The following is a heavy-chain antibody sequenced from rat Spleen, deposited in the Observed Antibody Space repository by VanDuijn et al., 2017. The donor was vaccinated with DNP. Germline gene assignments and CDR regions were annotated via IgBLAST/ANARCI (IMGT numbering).Heavy chain of an antibody. CDR1: GFNFNDYW. V-gene: IGHV4-2*01. CDR2: INKHSSII. CDR3: AKGPNYGGWSDYFDY. D-gene: IGHD1-11*01. Sequence: EVKLVESGGGLVQPGRSLKLSCAASGFNFNDYWMGWVRQAPGKGLEWIGQINKHSSIINYIPPLKEKITISRDNAQNTLYLQMSKLGSEDTAIYYCAKGPNYGGWSDYFDYWGQGVMVTVSS. J-gene: IGHJ2*01.